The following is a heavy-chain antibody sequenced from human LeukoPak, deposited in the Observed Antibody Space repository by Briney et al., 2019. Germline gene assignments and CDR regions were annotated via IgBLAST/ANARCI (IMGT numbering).Heavy chain of an antibody. CDR3: AKGGEVVVAATADY. V-gene: IGHV3-23*01. J-gene: IGHJ4*02. CDR2: ISGSGGST. D-gene: IGHD2-15*01. CDR1: GFTVSSNS. Sequence: GGSLRLSCTVSGFTVSSNSMSWVRQAPGKGLEWVSAISGSGGSTYYADSVKGRFTISRDNSKNTLYLQMNSLRAEDTAVYYCAKGGEVVVAATADYWGQGTLVTVSS.